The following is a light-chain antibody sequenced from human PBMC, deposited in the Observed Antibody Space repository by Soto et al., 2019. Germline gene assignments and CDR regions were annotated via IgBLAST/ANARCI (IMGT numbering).Light chain of an antibody. CDR3: SSYAGSNTV. CDR2: DVS. V-gene: IGLV2-8*01. J-gene: IGLJ2*01. Sequence: QSALTQPTSASGSPGQSVTISCTGTSSDVGDYNYVSWYQQHPGKAPKLMIYDVSKRPSGVPDRFSGSKSGNTASLTVSGLQAEDEADYYCSSYAGSNTVFGGGTKLTVL. CDR1: SSDVGDYNY.